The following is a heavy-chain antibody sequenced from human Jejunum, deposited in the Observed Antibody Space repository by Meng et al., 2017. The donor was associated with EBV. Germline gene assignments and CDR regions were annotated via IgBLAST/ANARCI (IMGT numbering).Heavy chain of an antibody. CDR2: INHSGST. CDR1: RGSFSGYY. V-gene: IGHV4-34*02. D-gene: IGHD3-16*02. J-gene: IGHJ4*02. Sequence: QVPLQQWGAGLLKPSETLSLTCAVYRGSFSGYYWSWIRQHPGKGLEWIGEINHSGSTNYNPSLRSRVTISVETSKNQFSLRLNSVTAADTAVYYCARVAFSYTTRSLDSWGQGTLVTVSS. CDR3: ARVAFSYTTRSLDS.